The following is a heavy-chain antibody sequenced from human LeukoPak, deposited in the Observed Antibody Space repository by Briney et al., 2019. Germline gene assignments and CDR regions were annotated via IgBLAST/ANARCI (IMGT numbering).Heavy chain of an antibody. J-gene: IGHJ4*02. D-gene: IGHD1-26*01. CDR3: AKDTSYSGSTNFDY. Sequence: GGSLRLSCGGTGFIFQNHWMTWVRQAPGKGLEWVATIRGDGRESFHVDSVKGRFTISRDNAKNSLYLQMNSLRVEDTALYYCAKDTSYSGSTNFDYWGQGTLVTVSS. CDR2: IRGDGRES. CDR1: GFIFQNHW. V-gene: IGHV3-7*03.